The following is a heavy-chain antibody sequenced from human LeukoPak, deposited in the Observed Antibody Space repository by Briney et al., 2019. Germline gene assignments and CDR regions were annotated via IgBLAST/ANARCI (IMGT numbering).Heavy chain of an antibody. J-gene: IGHJ4*02. Sequence: ASVKVSCKASGYTFTGYYMYWVRQAPGQGLEWMGWINPNSGGTNYAQKFQGRVTMTRDTSISTAYMELSRLRSDDTAVYYCARGLRWSKYQLGDYWGQGTLVTVSS. CDR2: INPNSGGT. CDR1: GYTFTGYY. CDR3: ARGLRWSKYQLGDY. V-gene: IGHV1-2*02. D-gene: IGHD2-2*01.